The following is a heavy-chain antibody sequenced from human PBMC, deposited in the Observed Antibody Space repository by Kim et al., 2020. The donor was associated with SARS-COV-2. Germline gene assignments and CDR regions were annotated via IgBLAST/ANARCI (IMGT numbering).Heavy chain of an antibody. CDR2: ISYDGSNK. V-gene: IGHV3-30*18. Sequence: GGSLRLSCAASGFTFSSYGMHWVRQAPGKGLEWVAVISYDGSNKYYADSVKGRFTISRDNSKNTLYLQMTSLRAEDTAVYYCAKASGTYCSGGSCYEDYFDYWGQGTLVTVSS. J-gene: IGHJ4*02. CDR3: AKASGTYCSGGSCYEDYFDY. D-gene: IGHD2-15*01. CDR1: GFTFSSYG.